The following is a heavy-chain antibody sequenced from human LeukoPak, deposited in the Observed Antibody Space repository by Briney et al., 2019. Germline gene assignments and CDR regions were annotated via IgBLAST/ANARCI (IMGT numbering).Heavy chain of an antibody. CDR2: IKPDESEK. D-gene: IGHD3-16*02. J-gene: IGHJ4*02. CDR1: GFTFRNYW. Sequence: PGGSLRLSCAASGFTFRNYWMSWVRQAPGKGLEGVANIKPDESEKYYVDTVKGRFTISRDNPKNSLYLQMNSLRAEDTAIYYCARLDYRYVSKWGQGTLVTVSS. CDR3: ARLDYRYVSK. V-gene: IGHV3-7*03.